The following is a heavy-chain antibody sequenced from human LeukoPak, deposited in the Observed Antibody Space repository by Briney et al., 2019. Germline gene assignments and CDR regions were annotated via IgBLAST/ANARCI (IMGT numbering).Heavy chain of an antibody. CDR2: ISSSGSTI. V-gene: IGHV3-48*01. J-gene: IGHJ5*02. CDR3: ARDRWFGANWFDP. Sequence: GGSLRLSCAASGFTFSSYSMNWVRQAPGKGLEWDSYISSSGSTIYYADSVKGRFTISRDNAKNSLYLQMNSLRAEDTAVYYCARDRWFGANWFDPWGKGTLVTVSS. CDR1: GFTFSSYS. D-gene: IGHD3-10*01.